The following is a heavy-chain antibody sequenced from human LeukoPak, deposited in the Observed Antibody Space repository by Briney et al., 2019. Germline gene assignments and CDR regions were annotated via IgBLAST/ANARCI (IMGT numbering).Heavy chain of an antibody. J-gene: IGHJ6*03. CDR1: GFTFDDYA. Sequence: PGRSLRLSCAVSGFTFDDYAMHWVRQAPGKGLEWVANIKQDGSEKYYVDSVKGRFTISRDNAKNSLYLQMNSLRAEDTAVYYCARVNGGFGELSPPPYYYYYMDVWGKGTTVTVSS. V-gene: IGHV3-7*01. CDR2: IKQDGSEK. D-gene: IGHD3-10*01. CDR3: ARVNGGFGELSPPPYYYYYMDV.